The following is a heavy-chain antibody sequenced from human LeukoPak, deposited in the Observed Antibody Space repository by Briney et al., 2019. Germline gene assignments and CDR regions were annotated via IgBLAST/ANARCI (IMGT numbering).Heavy chain of an antibody. J-gene: IGHJ4*02. Sequence: GGSPRLSCAASGFTFSSYAMSWVRQAPGKGLEWVSAISGSGGSTYYADSVKGRFTISRDNSKNTLYLQMNSLRAEDTAVYYCAKLIVGVRGYFDYWGQGTLVTVSS. D-gene: IGHD1-26*01. CDR3: AKLIVGVRGYFDY. CDR2: ISGSGGST. V-gene: IGHV3-23*01. CDR1: GFTFSSYA.